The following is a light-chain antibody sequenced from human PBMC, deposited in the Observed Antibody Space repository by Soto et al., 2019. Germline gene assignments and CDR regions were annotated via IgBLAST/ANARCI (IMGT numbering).Light chain of an antibody. J-gene: IGKJ2*01. V-gene: IGKV1-5*03. CDR1: QSISHW. Sequence: IQMTQSPSTLSASVGDRVTITCRASQSISHWLAWYQQKPGKAPKPLIHQASSLESGVPSRFSGSGSGTEFTLTISSLQPADFETYYCQHYNSYPLTFGQGTKLEIK. CDR3: QHYNSYPLT. CDR2: QAS.